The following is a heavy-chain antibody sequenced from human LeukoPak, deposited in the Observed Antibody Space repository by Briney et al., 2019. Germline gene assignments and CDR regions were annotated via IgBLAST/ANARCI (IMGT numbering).Heavy chain of an antibody. CDR3: ARLGYSSGRPTDY. D-gene: IGHD6-19*01. Sequence: SETLSLTCAVYGGSFSDYYWSWIRQPPGKGLEWIGEINHSGSTNYNPSLKSRVTISVDTSKNQFSLKLSSVTAADTAVYYCARLGYSSGRPTDYWGQGTLVTVSS. CDR2: INHSGST. V-gene: IGHV4-34*01. CDR1: GGSFSDYY. J-gene: IGHJ4*02.